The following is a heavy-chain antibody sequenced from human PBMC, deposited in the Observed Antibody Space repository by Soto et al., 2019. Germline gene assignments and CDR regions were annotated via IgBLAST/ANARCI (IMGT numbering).Heavy chain of an antibody. CDR2: INPSGGST. CDR1: GYTFTSYY. CDR3: ASEVAAAGTRIDY. D-gene: IGHD6-13*01. Sequence: QVQLVQSGAEVKKPGASVKVSCKASGYTFTSYYMHWVRQAPGQGLEWMGIINPSGGSTSYAQKFQGRVTMTKDTSTSTVYMELSSLRSEDTAVYYCASEVAAAGTRIDYWGQGTLVTVSS. V-gene: IGHV1-46*01. J-gene: IGHJ4*02.